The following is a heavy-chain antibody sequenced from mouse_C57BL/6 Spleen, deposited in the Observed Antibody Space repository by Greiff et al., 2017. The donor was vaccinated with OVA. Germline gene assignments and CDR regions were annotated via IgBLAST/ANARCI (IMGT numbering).Heavy chain of an antibody. CDR3: ARSGTRGVSPPEFAY. Sequence: VQLQQSGAELARPGASVKLSCKASGYTFTSYGISWVKQRTGQGLEWIGEIYPSSGNTYYNEKFKGKATMTADKSSSTAYMEFRSLTSVESEVYFSARSGTRGVSPPEFAYWGQGTLVTVSA. D-gene: IGHD3-1*01. CDR1: GYTFTSYG. V-gene: IGHV1-81*01. J-gene: IGHJ3*01. CDR2: IYPSSGNT.